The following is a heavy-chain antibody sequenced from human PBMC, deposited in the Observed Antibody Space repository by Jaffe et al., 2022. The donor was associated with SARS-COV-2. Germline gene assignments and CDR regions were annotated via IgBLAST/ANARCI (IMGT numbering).Heavy chain of an antibody. CDR1: GGTFSSYA. D-gene: IGHD2-21*02. Sequence: QVQLVQSGAEVKKPGSSVKVSCKASGGTFSSYAISWVRQAPGQGLEWMGGIIPIFGTANYAQKFQGRVTITADESTSTAYMELSSLRSEDTAVYYCAGPGVCGGDCYSVGYYGMDVWGQGTTVTVSS. J-gene: IGHJ6*02. V-gene: IGHV1-69*01. CDR3: AGPGVCGGDCYSVGYYGMDV. CDR2: IIPIFGTA.